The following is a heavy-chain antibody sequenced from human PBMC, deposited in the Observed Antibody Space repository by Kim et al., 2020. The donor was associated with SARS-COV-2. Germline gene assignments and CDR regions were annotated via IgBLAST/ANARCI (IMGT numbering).Heavy chain of an antibody. J-gene: IGHJ6*02. D-gene: IGHD4-17*01. CDR1: GGSVSTGTYY. CDR3: AREEGYGDYAYYGMDV. V-gene: IGHV4-61*01. CDR2: LHGPGST. Sequence: SETLSLTCTVSGGSVSTGTYYWNWIRQPPGKRLEWIGHLHGPGSTKYNPSLKSRVTVSVDTSKNQFSLMLKSVTAADTAVYYCAREEGYGDYAYYGMDVWGQGTTVTVSS.